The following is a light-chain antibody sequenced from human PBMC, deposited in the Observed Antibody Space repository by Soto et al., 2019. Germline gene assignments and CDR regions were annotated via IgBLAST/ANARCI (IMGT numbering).Light chain of an antibody. Sequence: QSALTQPASVSGSPGQSITISCTGTRSDVGGYNYVSWYQQHPGKAPKLIIYEVSNRPSGVSNRFSGSKSGNTASLTISGLQAEDEADYYCSSYTSGSTLVVFGGGTQLTVL. CDR1: RSDVGGYNY. CDR3: SSYTSGSTLVV. J-gene: IGLJ3*02. CDR2: EVS. V-gene: IGLV2-14*01.